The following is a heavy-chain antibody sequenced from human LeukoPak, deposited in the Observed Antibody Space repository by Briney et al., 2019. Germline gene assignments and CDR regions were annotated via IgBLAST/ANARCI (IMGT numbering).Heavy chain of an antibody. CDR1: GFTFSSYA. V-gene: IGHV3-23*01. CDR3: AKENAGIVGAIQGSY. J-gene: IGHJ4*02. CDR2: ISGSGGST. D-gene: IGHD1-26*01. Sequence: GGSLRLSCAASGFTFSSYAMSWVRQAPGKGLEWVSAISGSGGSTYYADSVRGRFSVSADKSKNILYLQMNSLRAEDTAVYYCAKENAGIVGAIQGSYWGQGTLVTVSS.